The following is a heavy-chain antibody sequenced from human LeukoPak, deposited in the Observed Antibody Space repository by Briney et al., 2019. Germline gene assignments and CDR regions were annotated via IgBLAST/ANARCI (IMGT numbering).Heavy chain of an antibody. V-gene: IGHV4-59*01. Sequence: PSETLSLTCTVSGGSISSYYWSWLRQPPGKGLEWIGYIYYSGSTNYNPSLKSRVTISVDTSKNQFSLKLSSVTAADTAVYYCARANNWFDPWGQGTLVTASS. CDR2: IYYSGST. J-gene: IGHJ5*02. CDR1: GGSISSYY. CDR3: ARANNWFDP.